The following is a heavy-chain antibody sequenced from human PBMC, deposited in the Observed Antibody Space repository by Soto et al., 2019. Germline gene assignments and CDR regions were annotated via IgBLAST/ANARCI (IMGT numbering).Heavy chain of an antibody. CDR3: TRDASRDSSARGWFDP. D-gene: IGHD6-13*01. CDR2: ISINSAYI. V-gene: IGHV3-21*01. CDR1: GFTFRSFS. Sequence: GGALRLSFAAPGFTFRSFSMNWVRQAPGKGLEWGSTISINSAYIFYTDALRGRFTISKDNAKDPLHLQNNSLKDEDTAVYYCTRDASRDSSARGWFDPWGPGTLVTVSS. J-gene: IGHJ5*02.